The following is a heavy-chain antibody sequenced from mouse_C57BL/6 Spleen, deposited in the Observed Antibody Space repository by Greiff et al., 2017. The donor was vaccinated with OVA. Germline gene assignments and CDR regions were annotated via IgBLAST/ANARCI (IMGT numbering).Heavy chain of an antibody. D-gene: IGHD2-1*01. CDR1: GYTFTSYW. V-gene: IGHV1-52*01. CDR2: IDPSDSET. J-gene: IGHJ1*03. Sequence: QVQLQQPGAELVRPGSSVKLSCKASGYTFTSYWMHWVKQRPIQGLEWIGNIDPSDSETHYNQKFKDKATLTVDKSSSTAYMQLSSLTSEDSAVYYCARDGNYGYCDVWGTGTTVTVSS. CDR3: ARDGNYGYCDV.